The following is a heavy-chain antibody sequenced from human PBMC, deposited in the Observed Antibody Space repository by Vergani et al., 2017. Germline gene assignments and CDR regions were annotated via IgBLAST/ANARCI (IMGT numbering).Heavy chain of an antibody. CDR1: GFTFSDYY. J-gene: IGHJ5*02. D-gene: IGHD6-13*01. Sequence: QVQLVESGGGLVKPGGSLRLSCAASGFTFSDYYMSWIRQAPGKGLEWVSYISSSGSTIYYADSVKGRFTISRENAKNSLYLQMNSLRAEDTAVYYCARDLIRSIAAAGRDNNWFDPWGQGTLVTVSS. CDR2: ISSSGSTI. CDR3: ARDLIRSIAAAGRDNNWFDP. V-gene: IGHV3-11*01.